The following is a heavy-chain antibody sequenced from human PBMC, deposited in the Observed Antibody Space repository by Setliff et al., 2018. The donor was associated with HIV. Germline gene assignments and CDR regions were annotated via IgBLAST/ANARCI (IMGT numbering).Heavy chain of an antibody. CDR3: ARVKKRLTIFGVVIEDYMDI. CDR1: GFSLATSGMC. V-gene: IGHV2-70*11. J-gene: IGHJ6*03. CDR2: IDWDDDK. D-gene: IGHD3-3*01. Sequence: SGPTLVNPTQTLTLTCTSSGFSLATSGMCVNWIRQPPGKALEWLARIDWDDDKYYNSSLKTRLTVSKDTSKNQVVLTMTNMDPVDTATYYCARVKKRLTIFGVVIEDYMDIWGKGTTVTVS.